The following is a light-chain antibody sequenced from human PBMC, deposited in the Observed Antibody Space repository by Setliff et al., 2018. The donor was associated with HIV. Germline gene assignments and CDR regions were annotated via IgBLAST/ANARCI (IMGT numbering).Light chain of an antibody. CDR3: QSYDSSLSAYG. J-gene: IGLJ1*01. V-gene: IGLV1-40*01. CDR1: SSNIGSGYD. CDR2: GNN. Sequence: QRVTISCTGRSSNIGSGYDVHWYQHLPGTAPKLLIYGNNNRPSGVPDRFSGSKSGTSASLAITGLQAEDEADYYCQSYDSSLSAYGFGAGTKVTVL.